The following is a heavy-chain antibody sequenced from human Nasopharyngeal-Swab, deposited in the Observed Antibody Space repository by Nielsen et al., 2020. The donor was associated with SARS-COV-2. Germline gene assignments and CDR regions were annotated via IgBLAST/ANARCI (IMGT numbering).Heavy chain of an antibody. V-gene: IGHV1-69*04. CDR2: IIPILGIA. Sequence: SVKVSCKASGYTFTNYYMHWVRQAPGQGLEWMGRIIPILGIANHAQKFQGRVTITADKSTSTAYMELSSLRSEDTAVYYCAREGSGYDLWYWGQGTLVTVSS. CDR1: GYTFTNYY. D-gene: IGHD5-12*01. CDR3: AREGSGYDLWY. J-gene: IGHJ4*02.